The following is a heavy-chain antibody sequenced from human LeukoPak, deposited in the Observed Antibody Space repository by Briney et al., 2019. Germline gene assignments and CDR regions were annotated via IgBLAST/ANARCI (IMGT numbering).Heavy chain of an antibody. Sequence: PSETLSLTCTVSGDSITSGCYSWAWIRQHPGKGLEWIGYVYYTGGTHYNPSLKSRLTISVDTSENHFSLKLSSVTAADTAIYFCARAPGAFDIWGQGTMVTVSS. J-gene: IGHJ3*02. CDR3: ARAPGAFDI. V-gene: IGHV4-31*03. CDR2: VYYTGGT. CDR1: GDSITSGCYS.